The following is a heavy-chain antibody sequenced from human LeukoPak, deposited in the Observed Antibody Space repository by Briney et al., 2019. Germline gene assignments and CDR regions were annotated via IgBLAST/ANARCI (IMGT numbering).Heavy chain of an antibody. CDR3: ARVGAIFPGFDY. J-gene: IGHJ4*02. CDR2: ISTSGDT. CDR1: GYSISTGYY. Sequence: PSETLSLTCTVSGYSISTGYYWGWIRQPPGKGLEWIGRISTSGDTNYNPSLKSRVTLSIDTSKNQFSLKLSSVTAADTAVYYCARVGAIFPGFDYWGQGTLVTVSS. D-gene: IGHD1-26*01. V-gene: IGHV4-38-2*02.